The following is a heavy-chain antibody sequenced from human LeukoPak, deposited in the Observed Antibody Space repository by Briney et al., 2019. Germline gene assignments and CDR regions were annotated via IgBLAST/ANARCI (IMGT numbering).Heavy chain of an antibody. V-gene: IGHV1-18*01. CDR1: GYTFASYS. D-gene: IGHD7-27*01. J-gene: IGHJ5*02. CDR2: ISAYNGNT. CDR3: ARDQSGRGDPNWFDP. Sequence: ASVKVSCKTSGYTFASYSINWMRQAPGQGLEWMGWISAYNGNTNYAQKLQGRVTMTTDTSTSTAYMELRSLRSDDTAVYYCARDQSGRGDPNWFDPWGQGTLVTVSS.